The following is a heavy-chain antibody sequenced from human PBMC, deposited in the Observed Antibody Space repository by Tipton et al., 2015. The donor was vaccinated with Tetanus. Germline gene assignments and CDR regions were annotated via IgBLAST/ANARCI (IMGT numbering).Heavy chain of an antibody. CDR1: GFTFDDYA. D-gene: IGHD6-6*01. CDR3: AKDITGLWGQLRGDSFDY. J-gene: IGHJ4*02. CDR2: ISWNSGSR. V-gene: IGHV3-9*01. Sequence: SLRLSCAASGFTFDDYAMHWVRQAPGKGLEWVSGISWNSGSRGYGDSGKGRFTISRDNAKNSLYLQMNSLRAEDTALNYCAKDITGLWGQLRGDSFDYWGQGTLVTVPS.